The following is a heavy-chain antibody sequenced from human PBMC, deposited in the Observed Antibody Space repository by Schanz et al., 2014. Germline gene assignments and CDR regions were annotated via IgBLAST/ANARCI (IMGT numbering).Heavy chain of an antibody. CDR2: ISYSGST. CDR3: ARHGGIPYYPMDV. V-gene: IGHV4-31*02. CDR1: GFSLDIFA. J-gene: IGHJ6*02. Sequence: VQLVESGGGLVQPGGSLRLSCATSGFSLDIFAVSWIRQFPGKGLEWIGYISYSGSTSFNPSLKSRLTMSVDTSKNQFSLRLSSVTAADTAVYYCARHGGIPYYPMDVWGQGTTVTVSS. D-gene: IGHD3-16*01.